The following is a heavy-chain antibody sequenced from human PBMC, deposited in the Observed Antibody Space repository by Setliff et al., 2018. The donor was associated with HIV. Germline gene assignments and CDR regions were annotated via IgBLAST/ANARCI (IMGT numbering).Heavy chain of an antibody. CDR2: MDTSGGT. J-gene: IGHJ4*02. CDR3: ARGDSNYFYY. Sequence: NPSETLSLTCTVSGDSISNYYWNWIRQPAGKGLEWIGRMDTSGGTIYNPSLKSRVTMSADRSKNQFSLKLSSVTAADTAVYYCARGDSNYFYYWGQGTLVTVSS. V-gene: IGHV4-4*07. D-gene: IGHD4-4*01. CDR1: GDSISNYY.